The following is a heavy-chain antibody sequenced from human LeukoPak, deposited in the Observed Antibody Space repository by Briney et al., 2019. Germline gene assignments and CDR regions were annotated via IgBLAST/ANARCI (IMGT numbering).Heavy chain of an antibody. CDR1: GFPFSSYA. V-gene: IGHV3-74*01. CDR2: VHGDGNNI. D-gene: IGHD1-26*01. CDR3: ARARVGDPTDY. J-gene: IGHJ4*02. Sequence: GGSQRLSCAASGFPFSSYAMYWVRQAPGKGLVWVSRVHGDGNNIGYADSVRGRFTISRDNAKNTLYLQMNSLRPEDTAVYYCARARVGDPTDYWGQGTLVTVSS.